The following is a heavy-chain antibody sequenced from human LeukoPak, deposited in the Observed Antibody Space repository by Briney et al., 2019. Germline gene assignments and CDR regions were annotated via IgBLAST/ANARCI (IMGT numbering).Heavy chain of an antibody. V-gene: IGHV3-11*01. CDR3: AKVALSGSSGSLFDY. D-gene: IGHD3-10*01. CDR2: ISSSGSTI. J-gene: IGHJ4*02. Sequence: GGSLRLSCAASGFTFSDYYMSWIRQAPGKGLEWVSYISSSGSTIYYADSVKGRFTISRDNAKNSLYLQMNSLRAEDTALYYCAKVALSGSSGSLFDYWGQGTLVTVSS. CDR1: GFTFSDYY.